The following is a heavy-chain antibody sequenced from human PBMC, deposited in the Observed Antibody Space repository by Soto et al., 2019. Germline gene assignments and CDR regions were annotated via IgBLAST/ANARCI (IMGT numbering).Heavy chain of an antibody. J-gene: IGHJ6*02. Sequence: EVQLVESGGGLVKPGGSLRLSCAASGFNFSSYSMNWVRQAPGKGLEWVSSISRSSSNIYYVDSVKGRFTISRDNAKNSLYLQMNSLSAEDTAVYYCARDLKVAAAGTGYYYYGMDVWGQGTTVTVSS. CDR2: ISRSSSNI. D-gene: IGHD6-13*01. V-gene: IGHV3-21*01. CDR3: ARDLKVAAAGTGYYYYGMDV. CDR1: GFNFSSYS.